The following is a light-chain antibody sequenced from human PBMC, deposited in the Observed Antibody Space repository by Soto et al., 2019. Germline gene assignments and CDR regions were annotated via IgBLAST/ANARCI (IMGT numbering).Light chain of an antibody. CDR3: QQYGGSPPVI. V-gene: IGKV3-20*01. J-gene: IGKJ5*01. CDR2: GAS. CDR1: RSVSSTY. Sequence: EIVLTQSPGTLSLSPGDGATLSCRASRSVSSTYLAWYQQRPGQAPRLLIYGASTRARGIPDRFSGTGSGTDFSLTSSRVEPEDFAVYFCQQYGGSPPVIVGQGTRLEIK.